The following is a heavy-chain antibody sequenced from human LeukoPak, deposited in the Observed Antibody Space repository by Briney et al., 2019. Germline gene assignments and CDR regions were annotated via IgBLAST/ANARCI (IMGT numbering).Heavy chain of an antibody. Sequence: ASVKVSCKASGYTFTGYYMHWVRQAPGQGLEWMGWINPNSGGTNYAQKFQGRVTMTRDTSISTAYMELSRLRSDDTAVYYCAREYSSSWYYYYYYTDVWGKGTTVTVSS. D-gene: IGHD6-13*01. V-gene: IGHV1-2*02. CDR1: GYTFTGYY. CDR3: AREYSSSWYYYYYYTDV. CDR2: INPNSGGT. J-gene: IGHJ6*03.